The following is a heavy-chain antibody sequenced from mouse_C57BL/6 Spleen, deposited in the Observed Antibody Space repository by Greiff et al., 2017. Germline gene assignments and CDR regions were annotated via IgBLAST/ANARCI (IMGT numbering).Heavy chain of an antibody. CDR3: AREDYYGSSYGGFAY. CDR2: INTGSGGT. V-gene: IGHV1-54*01. J-gene: IGHJ3*01. D-gene: IGHD1-1*01. CDR1: GYAFTNYL. Sequence: QVQLQQSGAELVRPGTSVKVSCKASGYAFTNYLIEWVKQRPGKGLEWIGVINTGSGGTNYNEKFKGKATLTADKSSSTAYMQLSSLTSEDSAVYFCAREDYYGSSYGGFAYWGQGTLVTVSA.